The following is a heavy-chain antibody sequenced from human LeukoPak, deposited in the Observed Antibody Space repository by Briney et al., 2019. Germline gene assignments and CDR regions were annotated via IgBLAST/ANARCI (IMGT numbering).Heavy chain of an antibody. CDR2: IYYSGST. J-gene: IGHJ4*02. CDR1: GGSISSSSYY. V-gene: IGHV4-39*07. CDR3: ARRPIALQPFDY. Sequence: KASETLSLTCTVSGGSISSSSYYWGWIRQPPGKGLEWIGSIYYSGSTYYNPSLKSRVTISVDTSKNQFSLKLSSVTAADTAVYYCARRPIALQPFDYWGQGTLVTVSS.